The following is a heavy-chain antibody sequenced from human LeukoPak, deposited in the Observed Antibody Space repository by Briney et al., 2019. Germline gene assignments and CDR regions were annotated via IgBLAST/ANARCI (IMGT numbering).Heavy chain of an antibody. V-gene: IGHV3-48*03. D-gene: IGHD3-22*01. Sequence: GGSLRLSCAASGFTFSSYEMNWVRQARGKGLEWVSYISSSGSTMYYADSVKGRFTISRDNAKNSLYLQMNSLRAEDTAVYYCARDNYDSSGYYFDWGQGTLVTVSS. CDR3: ARDNYDSSGYYFD. J-gene: IGHJ4*02. CDR1: GFTFSSYE. CDR2: ISSSGSTM.